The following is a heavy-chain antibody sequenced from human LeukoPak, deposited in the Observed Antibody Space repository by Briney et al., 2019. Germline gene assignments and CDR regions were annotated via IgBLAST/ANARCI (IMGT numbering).Heavy chain of an antibody. Sequence: GASVKVSCKASGGTFSSYAISWVRQAPGQGLEWMGGIIPIFGTANYAQKFQGGVTITADESTSTAYMELSSLRSEDTAVYYCARVFPYCSSTSCYGWFDPWGQGTLVTVSS. V-gene: IGHV1-69*13. CDR3: ARVFPYCSSTSCYGWFDP. D-gene: IGHD2-2*01. CDR1: GGTFSSYA. CDR2: IIPIFGTA. J-gene: IGHJ5*02.